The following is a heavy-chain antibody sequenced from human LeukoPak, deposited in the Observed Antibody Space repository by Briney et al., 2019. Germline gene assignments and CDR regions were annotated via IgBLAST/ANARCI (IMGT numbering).Heavy chain of an antibody. V-gene: IGHV5-51*01. Sequence: GESLKISCKGSGYSFTSYWIGWVRQMPGKGLEWMGIIYPGDSDTRYSPSFQGQVTISADKSISTAYLQWSSLKASDTAMYYCARLCSGGSCYSGNAFDIWGQGTMVTVSS. CDR1: GYSFTSYW. D-gene: IGHD2-15*01. J-gene: IGHJ3*02. CDR2: IYPGDSDT. CDR3: ARLCSGGSCYSGNAFDI.